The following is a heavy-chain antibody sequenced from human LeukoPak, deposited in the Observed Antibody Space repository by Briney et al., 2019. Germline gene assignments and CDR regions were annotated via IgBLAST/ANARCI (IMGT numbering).Heavy chain of an antibody. D-gene: IGHD6-13*01. J-gene: IGHJ5*02. V-gene: IGHV3-33*06. CDR3: AKDLYSSSPTGWFDP. CDR2: IWYDGSNK. CDR1: GFTFSSYG. Sequence: QPGRSLRLSCAASGFTFSSYGMHWVRQAPGKGLEWVAVIWYDGSNKYYADSVKGRFTISRDNSKNTLYLQMNSLRAEDTAVYYCAKDLYSSSPTGWFDPWGQGTLVTVSS.